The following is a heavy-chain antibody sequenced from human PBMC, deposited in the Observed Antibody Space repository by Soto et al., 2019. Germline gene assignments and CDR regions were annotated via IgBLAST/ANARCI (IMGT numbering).Heavy chain of an antibody. J-gene: IGHJ6*02. D-gene: IGHD2-8*01. Sequence: QMQLQESGPGLVKPSQTLSLTCTVSGGSISSSNYYWSWISHSPGKGLAWIGYVHYRGETYYNPSHMRSFTMTMVTSTCLLSRKLRAVATAVSSAYYCARETPMPSLYGVYSYRGVDVWGQGATVTVSS. CDR1: GGSISSSNYY. V-gene: IGHV4-30-4*01. CDR2: VHYRGET. CDR3: ARETPMPSLYGVYSYRGVDV.